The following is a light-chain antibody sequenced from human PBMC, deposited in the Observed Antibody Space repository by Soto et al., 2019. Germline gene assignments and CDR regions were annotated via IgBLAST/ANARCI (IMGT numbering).Light chain of an antibody. CDR1: SSDIGAYDY. CDR3: SSYISSFYV. CDR2: EVN. J-gene: IGLJ1*01. Sequence: QSALPQPASLSGSPGQSITISCTGTSSDIGAYDYVSWFQQHPGKAPKLMISEVNNRPSGVSNRFSGSKSGNTAYLTISGLQVEDEAEYYCSSYISSFYVFGTGTKVTV. V-gene: IGLV2-14*01.